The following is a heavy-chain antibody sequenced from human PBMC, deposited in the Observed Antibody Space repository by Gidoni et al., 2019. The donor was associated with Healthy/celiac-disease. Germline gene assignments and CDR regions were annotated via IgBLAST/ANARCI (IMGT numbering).Heavy chain of an antibody. V-gene: IGHV3-49*05. CDR2: IRSKAYGGTT. D-gene: IGHD4-17*01. J-gene: IGHJ6*02. CDR1: GFTFGDYA. CDR3: TSLYGDVHYYYYGMDV. Sequence: EVQLVESGGGLVTPGRSLSLSCTASGFTFGDYAMSWFRQAPGKGLEWVGFIRSKAYGGTTEYAASVKGRFTISRDDSKSIAYLQMNSLKTEDTAVYYCTSLYGDVHYYYYGMDVWGQGTTVTVSS.